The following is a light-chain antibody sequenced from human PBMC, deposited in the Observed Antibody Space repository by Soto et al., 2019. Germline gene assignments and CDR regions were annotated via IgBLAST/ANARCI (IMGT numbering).Light chain of an antibody. J-gene: IGKJ4*01. CDR1: QSIQTS. CDR3: QQTYSKIVT. V-gene: IGKV1-39*01. Sequence: DIQVAQSPSTRSGSVVDKVNITGRAIQSIQTSLNWFKVQQGTAPTLLILGVSSLQRWVPGKRRGRGAGAYVSLTISSLTPEDFETYYCQQTYSKIVTFGGGTKVDIK. CDR2: GVS.